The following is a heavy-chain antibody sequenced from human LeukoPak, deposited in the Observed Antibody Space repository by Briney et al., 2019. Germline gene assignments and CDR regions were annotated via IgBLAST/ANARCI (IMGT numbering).Heavy chain of an antibody. CDR1: GFTFSSFS. J-gene: IGHJ4*02. V-gene: IGHV3-23*01. D-gene: IGHD3-10*01. Sequence: PGGSLRLSCAASGFTFSSFSMNWVRQAPGMGLEWVSTVSTGGAATYYADSVKGRFTISRDNSENTLYLQMNSLRVEDTAVYYCAKKRYAGSGTYSYYFDYWGQGTLVTVSS. CDR3: AKKRYAGSGTYSYYFDY. CDR2: VSTGGAAT.